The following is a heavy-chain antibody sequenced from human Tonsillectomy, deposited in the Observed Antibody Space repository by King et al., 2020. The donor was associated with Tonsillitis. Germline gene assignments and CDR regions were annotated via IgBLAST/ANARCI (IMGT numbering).Heavy chain of an antibody. CDR3: AACGDGYNYAFDL. CDR2: SYPMLGTT. Sequence: VQLVESGAEVKRPGSSVKVSCKASGGSISNYAISWVRQAPGQGLDWMGGSYPMLGTTNYTQDFQGRVTISADESTNTAYMELSSLRSEDTAVYYCAACGDGYNYAFDLWGQGTMVTVSS. D-gene: IGHD5-24*01. V-gene: IGHV1-69*01. CDR1: GGSISNYA. J-gene: IGHJ3*01.